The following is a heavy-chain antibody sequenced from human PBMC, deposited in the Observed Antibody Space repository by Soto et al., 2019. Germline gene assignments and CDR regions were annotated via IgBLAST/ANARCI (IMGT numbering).Heavy chain of an antibody. CDR3: AKSTRAYIDNIFDN. J-gene: IGHJ4*02. CDR1: GFTFSNYA. V-gene: IGHV3-23*01. D-gene: IGHD1-1*01. Sequence: GVSLRLSCAASGFTFSNYAMAWVRQSPGKGLEWVFTSTGGGGNTYYTDDVKGRITISRDNSKNFLFMQMNGLRADDTAIYYCAKSTRAYIDNIFDNWGQGTLVTVS. CDR2: STGGGGNT.